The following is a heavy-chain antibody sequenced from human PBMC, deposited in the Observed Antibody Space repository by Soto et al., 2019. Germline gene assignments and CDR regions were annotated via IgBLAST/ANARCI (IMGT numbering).Heavy chain of an antibody. J-gene: IGHJ4*02. CDR2: ISYDGSNK. V-gene: IGHV3-30*18. CDR1: GFTFSSYG. D-gene: IGHD4-17*01. Sequence: QVQLVESGGGVVQPGRSLRLSCAASGFTFSSYGMHWVRQAPGKGLEWVAVISYDGSNKYYADSVMGRFTISRDNSKNTLYLQMNTLRAEDTAVYYWAKDGSSMTPVTTSQYWGQGTLVTVSS. CDR3: AKDGSSMTPVTTSQY.